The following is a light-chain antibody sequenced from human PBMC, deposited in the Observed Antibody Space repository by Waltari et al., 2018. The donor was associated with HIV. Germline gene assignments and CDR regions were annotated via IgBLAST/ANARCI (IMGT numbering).Light chain of an antibody. V-gene: IGKV2-30*01. CDR1: HYLLSSDGNTY. J-gene: IGKJ4*01. CDR3: MQGTQWPLT. Sequence: VLTSSPVTLPVALGRPPSISCRSSHYLLSSDGNTYLNWFHQRPGQPPRRLIFETSKRGPGVTDRFSASGSGSEFTLKISRLEAEDVGLYYCMQGTQWPLTFGGGTRVEI. CDR2: ETS.